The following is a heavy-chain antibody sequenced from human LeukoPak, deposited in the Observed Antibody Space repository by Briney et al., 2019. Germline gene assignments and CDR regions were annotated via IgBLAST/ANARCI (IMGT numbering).Heavy chain of an antibody. CDR2: IYYSGST. CDR3: ARGHRDYDYVWGSYRSYYFDY. CDR1: GGSISSSSYY. J-gene: IGHJ4*02. V-gene: IGHV4-39*01. Sequence: SETLSLTCTVSGGSISSSSYYWGWIRQPPGKGLEWIGSIYYSGSTYYNPSLKSRATITVDTSKNQFSLKLSSVTAADTAVYYCARGHRDYDYVWGSYRSYYFDYWGQGTLVTVSS. D-gene: IGHD3-16*02.